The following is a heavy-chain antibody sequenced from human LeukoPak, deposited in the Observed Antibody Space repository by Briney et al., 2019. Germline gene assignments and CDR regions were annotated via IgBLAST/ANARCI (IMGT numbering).Heavy chain of an antibody. CDR1: GFTFDDYA. CDR2: ITWDGGST. V-gene: IGHV3-43*01. J-gene: IGHJ4*02. Sequence: GGSLRLSCAASGFTFDDYAMHWVRQAPGKGLEWVSLITWDGGSTFYADSVKGRFTISRDNNKNSLSLQMNSLRTEDTALYYCATERQKYFDYWGQGTLVTVSS. CDR3: ATERQKYFDY.